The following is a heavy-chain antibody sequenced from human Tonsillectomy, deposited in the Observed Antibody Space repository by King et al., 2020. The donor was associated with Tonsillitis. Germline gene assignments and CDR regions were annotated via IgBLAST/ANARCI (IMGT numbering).Heavy chain of an antibody. Sequence: QLVQSGAEVKKPGESLRISCEGSGYSFSTYCISWVRQMPGKGLEWMGRIDPSDSNTNYSPSFQGHVTISVDQSISTAYLQWSSLKASDTAMYYCASSIEDFDYWGQGTLVTVSS. D-gene: IGHD1-26*01. CDR1: GYSFSTYC. J-gene: IGHJ4*02. CDR3: ASSIEDFDY. V-gene: IGHV5-10-1*03. CDR2: IDPSDSNT.